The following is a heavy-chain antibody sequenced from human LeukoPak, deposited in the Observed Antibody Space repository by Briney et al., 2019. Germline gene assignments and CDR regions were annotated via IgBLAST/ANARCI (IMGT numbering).Heavy chain of an antibody. CDR2: IYHSGST. D-gene: IGHD5-24*01. V-gene: IGHV4-59*01. Sequence: SETLSLTCSVSGGSINSDYWNWIRQPPGKGLEWIGYIYHSGSTNYNPSLKSRVTISIDKSKKQFSLKLISVTAADTAVYYCARVGGMTTINNAAFDIWGQGTMVTVSS. CDR1: GGSINSDY. CDR3: ARVGGMTTINNAAFDI. J-gene: IGHJ3*02.